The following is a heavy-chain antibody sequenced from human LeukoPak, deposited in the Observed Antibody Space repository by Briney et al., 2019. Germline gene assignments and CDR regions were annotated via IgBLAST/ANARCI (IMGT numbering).Heavy chain of an antibody. V-gene: IGHV4-61*08. CDR1: GGSISSGGYY. Sequence: SETLSLTCTVSGGSISSGGYYWSWTRQPPGKGLEWIGYIYYSGSTNYNPSLKSRVTISVDTSKNQFSLKLSSVTAADTAVYYCARDIRLPGLGGSYYEYYYYGMDVWGQGTTVTVSS. CDR2: IYYSGST. J-gene: IGHJ6*02. D-gene: IGHD1-26*01. CDR3: ARDIRLPGLGGSYYEYYYYGMDV.